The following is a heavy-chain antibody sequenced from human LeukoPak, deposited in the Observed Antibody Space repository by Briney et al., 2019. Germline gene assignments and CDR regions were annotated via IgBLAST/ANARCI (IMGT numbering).Heavy chain of an antibody. Sequence: ASVKVSCKASGYTFTSYDINWVRQATGQGLEWMGWMNPNSGNTGYAQKFQGRVTMTRDTSISTAYMEPSSLRSEDTAVYYCARMSYYDSSGDNWFDPWGQGTLVTVSS. J-gene: IGHJ5*02. V-gene: IGHV1-8*01. D-gene: IGHD3-22*01. CDR3: ARMSYYDSSGDNWFDP. CDR1: GYTFTSYD. CDR2: MNPNSGNT.